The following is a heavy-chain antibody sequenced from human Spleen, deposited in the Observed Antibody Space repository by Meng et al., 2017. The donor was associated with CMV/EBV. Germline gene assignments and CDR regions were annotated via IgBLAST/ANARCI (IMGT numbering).Heavy chain of an antibody. CDR3: VRVIRGLSRNVYYYAMDV. CDR2: IYYDGST. J-gene: IGHJ6*02. D-gene: IGHD3-10*01. V-gene: IGHV4-39*06. CDR1: GGSISSNSYY. Sequence: SETLSLTCTVSGGSISSNSYYWGWIRQPPGKGLEWIGSIYYDGSTYYRPSLKNRVTIPVATYKNQFALKVYSVTAADTAKNYSVRVIRGLSRNVYYYAMDVWGRGTSVTVSS.